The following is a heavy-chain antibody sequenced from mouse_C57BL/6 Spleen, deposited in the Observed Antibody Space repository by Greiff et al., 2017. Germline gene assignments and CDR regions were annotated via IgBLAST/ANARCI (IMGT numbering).Heavy chain of an antibody. V-gene: IGHV1-26*01. D-gene: IGHD3-2*02. J-gene: IGHJ2*01. Sequence: EVQLQQSGPELVKPGASVKISCKASGYTFTDYYMNWVKQSHGKSLEWIGDINPNNGGTSYNQKFKGKATLTVDKSSSTAYMELRSLTSEDSAVXYCARQLRLRGDLDYWGQGTTLTGSS. CDR3: ARQLRLRGDLDY. CDR2: INPNNGGT. CDR1: GYTFTDYY.